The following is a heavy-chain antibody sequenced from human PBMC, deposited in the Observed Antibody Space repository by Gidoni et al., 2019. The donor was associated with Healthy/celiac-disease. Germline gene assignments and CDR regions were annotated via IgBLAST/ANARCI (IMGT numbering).Heavy chain of an antibody. Sequence: QLQLQESGPGLVKPSETLSLTCTVSGGSISSSSYYWGWIRQPPGKGLEWIGSIYYSGSTYYNPSLKSRVTISVDTSKNQFSLKLSSVTAADTAVYYCARDSGYSSSWTPWYFDLWGRGTLVTVSS. D-gene: IGHD6-13*01. J-gene: IGHJ2*01. CDR3: ARDSGYSSSWTPWYFDL. V-gene: IGHV4-39*07. CDR2: IYYSGST. CDR1: GGSISSSSYY.